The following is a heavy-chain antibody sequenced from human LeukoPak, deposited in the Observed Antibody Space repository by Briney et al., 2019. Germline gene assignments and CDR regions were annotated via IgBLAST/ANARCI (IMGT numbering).Heavy chain of an antibody. CDR3: ARDLNIVGATWSDY. CDR2: INWNGGST. CDR1: GFTFDDYG. D-gene: IGHD1-26*01. V-gene: IGHV3-20*04. J-gene: IGHJ4*02. Sequence: GGSLRLSCAASGFTFDDYGMSWVRQAPGKGLEWVSGINWNGGSTGYADSVKGRFTISRDNAKNSLYLQMNSLRAEDTAVYYCARDLNIVGATWSDYWGQGTLVTVSS.